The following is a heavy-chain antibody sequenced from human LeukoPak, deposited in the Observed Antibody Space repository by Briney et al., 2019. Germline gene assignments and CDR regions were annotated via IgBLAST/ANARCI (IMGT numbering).Heavy chain of an antibody. V-gene: IGHV4-39*07. D-gene: IGHD4-23*01. J-gene: IGHJ3*02. CDR2: IYYSGST. CDR1: GGSISSSSYY. Sequence: PGGSLRLSCTVSGGSISSSSYYWGWIRQPPGKGLEWIGSIYYSGSTYYNPSLKSRVTISVDTSKNQFSLKLSSVTAADTAVYYCARGVTVDTDAFDIWGQGTMVTVSS. CDR3: ARGVTVDTDAFDI.